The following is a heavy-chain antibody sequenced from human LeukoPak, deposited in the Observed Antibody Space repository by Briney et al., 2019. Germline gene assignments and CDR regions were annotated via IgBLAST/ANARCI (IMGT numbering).Heavy chain of an antibody. CDR3: ASRGDPPGYPFDY. V-gene: IGHV3-53*01. J-gene: IGHJ4*02. CDR2: IYSDNT. CDR1: GFTVSSNS. D-gene: IGHD2-21*01. Sequence: GGSLRLSCTVSGFTVSSNSMSWVRQAPGKGLEWVSFIYSDNTHYSDSVKGRFTISRDNSKNTLYLQMNSLRAEDTAVYYCASRGDPPGYPFDYWGQGTLVTVSS.